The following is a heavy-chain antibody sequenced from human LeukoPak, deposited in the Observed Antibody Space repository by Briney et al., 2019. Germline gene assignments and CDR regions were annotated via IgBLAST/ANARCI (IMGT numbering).Heavy chain of an antibody. CDR1: DYSISSGYY. CDR3: AKSNGYGLIDI. V-gene: IGHV4-38-2*02. D-gene: IGHD5-18*01. Sequence: PSETLSLTCTVSDYSISSGYYWGWIRQPPGKGLEWIGSIYHSGSTYYNPSLTSRVTISLDASKNQFSLKLSSVTAADTAVYYCAKSNGYGLIDIWGQGTMVTVSS. CDR2: IYHSGST. J-gene: IGHJ3*02.